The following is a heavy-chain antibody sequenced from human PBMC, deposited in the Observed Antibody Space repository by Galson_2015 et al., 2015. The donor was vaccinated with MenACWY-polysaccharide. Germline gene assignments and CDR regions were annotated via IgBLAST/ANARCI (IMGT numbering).Heavy chain of an antibody. Sequence: SLRLSCAASGSTFSRYWMTWVRQAPGKRPEWVANINPDGSGKYYVDSMKGRFTISRDNVKNTLHLQVDSLRGEDTAVYYCAKDRPLRGLTKYYYGMDVWGQGTTVTVSS. D-gene: IGHD2-8*01. CDR1: GSTFSRYW. V-gene: IGHV3-7*01. J-gene: IGHJ6*02. CDR3: AKDRPLRGLTKYYYGMDV. CDR2: INPDGSGK.